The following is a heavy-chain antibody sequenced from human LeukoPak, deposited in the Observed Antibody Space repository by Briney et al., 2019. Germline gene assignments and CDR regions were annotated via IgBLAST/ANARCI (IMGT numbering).Heavy chain of an antibody. J-gene: IGHJ4*02. Sequence: ASVKVSCKASGGTFSSYAISWVRQAPEQGLEWMGGIIPIFGTANYAQKFQGRVTITTDESTSTAYMELCSLRSEDAAVYYCARGCGSSSACGYWGQGTLVTVSS. CDR3: ARGCGSSSACGY. D-gene: IGHD6-6*01. CDR2: IIPIFGTA. CDR1: GGTFSSYA. V-gene: IGHV1-69*05.